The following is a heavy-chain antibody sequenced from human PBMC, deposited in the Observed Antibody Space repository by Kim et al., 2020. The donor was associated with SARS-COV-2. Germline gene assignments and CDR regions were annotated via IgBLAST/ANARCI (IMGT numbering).Heavy chain of an antibody. CDR2: ISWIGLNI. CDR1: GFNFGDYG. V-gene: IGHV3-9*01. Sequence: GGSLRLSCAASGFNFGDYGMHWVRQRPGEGLEWVATISWIGLNINYANSVRGRFTISRDNAKSSLSLQMNSLRPEDTGLYYCASNGVVVTAHYYYYAIDVWGQGTAVTVSS. D-gene: IGHD2-21*02. J-gene: IGHJ6*02. CDR3: ASNGVVVTAHYYYYAIDV.